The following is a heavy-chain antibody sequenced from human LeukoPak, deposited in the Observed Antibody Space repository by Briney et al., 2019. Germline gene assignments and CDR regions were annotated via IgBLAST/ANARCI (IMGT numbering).Heavy chain of an antibody. D-gene: IGHD2-2*01. V-gene: IGHV3-48*01. Sequence: PGGSLRLSCAASGFTFSSYSMNWVRQAPGKGVGRGSYISSSRSTIYYADSVEGGFTISRDNAKNSLYLQMNSLRAEDTAVYYCARVGCSSTSCPTDYYYYYYYMDVWGKGTTVTVSS. J-gene: IGHJ6*03. CDR2: ISSSRSTI. CDR3: ARVGCSSTSCPTDYYYYYYYMDV. CDR1: GFTFSSYS.